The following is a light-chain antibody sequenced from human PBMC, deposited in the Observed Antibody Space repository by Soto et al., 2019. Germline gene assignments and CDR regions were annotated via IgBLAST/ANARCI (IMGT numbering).Light chain of an antibody. J-gene: IGKJ3*01. V-gene: IGKV3-11*01. CDR2: DVS. CDR3: QQRSNWPRFT. CDR1: QSVSTY. Sequence: EIVLTQSPATLSLSPGERATLSSRASQSVSTYLAWYQQKPGQAPSLIIYDVSNRATGIPARFSGSGSGTDFTLTISSLEPEDFATYYCQQRSNWPRFTFGPGTKVDIK.